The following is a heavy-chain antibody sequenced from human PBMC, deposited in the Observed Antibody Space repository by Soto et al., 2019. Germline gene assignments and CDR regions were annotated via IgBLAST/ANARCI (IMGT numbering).Heavy chain of an antibody. CDR3: ARDSTDADSGSYSGDY. CDR1: VFTFSSYS. D-gene: IGHD1-26*01. Sequence: GSLRLACAASVFTFSSYSMNWVRQAPGKGLEWVSYISSSSSTMYYADSVKGRFTISRDNAKNSLFLHMNSLRDEDTAVYYCARDSTDADSGSYSGDYWGQGTLVTVS. J-gene: IGHJ4*02. CDR2: ISSSSSTM. V-gene: IGHV3-48*02.